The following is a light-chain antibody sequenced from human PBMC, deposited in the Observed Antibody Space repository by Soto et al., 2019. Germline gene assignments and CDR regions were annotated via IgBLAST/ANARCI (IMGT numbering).Light chain of an antibody. CDR3: SSYTSSSTPCV. J-gene: IGLJ1*01. Sequence: QSVLTQPASVSGSPGQSITISCTGTSSHVGGYNYVSWYQQHPGKAPKLMIYEVSNRPSGVSNRFSGSKSGNTASLTISGLQAEDEADYYCSSYTSSSTPCVFGTGTKVTVL. V-gene: IGLV2-14*01. CDR2: EVS. CDR1: SSHVGGYNY.